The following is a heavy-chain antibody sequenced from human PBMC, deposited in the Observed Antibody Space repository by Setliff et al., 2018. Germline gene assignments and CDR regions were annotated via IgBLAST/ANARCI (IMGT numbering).Heavy chain of an antibody. CDR1: GFTFSTYR. J-gene: IGHJ4*02. Sequence: PGGSLRLSCAASGFTFSTYRMTWVRQAPGKGLEWVAVIWHDGGNKYHADSVKGRFTISRDNSKNTLYLQMNSLRPEDTAVYYCARTCSGSGCYAGLESWGQGTPVTVSS. CDR3: ARTCSGSGCYAGLES. CDR2: IWHDGGNK. V-gene: IGHV3-33*08. D-gene: IGHD2-15*01.